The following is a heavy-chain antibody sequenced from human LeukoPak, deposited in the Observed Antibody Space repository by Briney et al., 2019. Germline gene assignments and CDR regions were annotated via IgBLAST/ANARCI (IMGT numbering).Heavy chain of an antibody. Sequence: SETLSLTCAVYGGSFSGYYWSWIRQPPGKGLEWIGEINHSGSTNYNPSLKSRVTISVDTSKNQFSLKLSSVTAADTAVYYCARHIFSDYGSGSYYINWFDPWGQGTLVTVSS. J-gene: IGHJ5*02. V-gene: IGHV4-34*01. D-gene: IGHD3-10*01. CDR1: GGSFSGYY. CDR3: ARHIFSDYGSGSYYINWFDP. CDR2: INHSGST.